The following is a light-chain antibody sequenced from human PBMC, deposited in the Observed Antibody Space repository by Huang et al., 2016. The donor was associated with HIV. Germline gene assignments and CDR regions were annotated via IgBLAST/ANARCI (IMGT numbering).Light chain of an antibody. V-gene: IGKV1-5*03. J-gene: IGKJ2*01. Sequence: DIQMTQSPSTLSASVGDRVTITCRASQTINNWVAWYQQKPGKAPKLLIYKTSSLETGVPSRFSGSGSGTEFTLTISSLQPDDLATYYCQQYNNFPYTFGQGTKLEIK. CDR1: QTINNW. CDR3: QQYNNFPYT. CDR2: KTS.